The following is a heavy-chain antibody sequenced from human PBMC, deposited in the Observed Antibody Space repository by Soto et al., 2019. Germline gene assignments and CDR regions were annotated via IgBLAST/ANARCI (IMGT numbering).Heavy chain of an antibody. V-gene: IGHV3-23*01. J-gene: IGHJ4*02. CDR3: ARGGPRDGYRDLDY. D-gene: IGHD5-18*01. CDR2: ITHSSDGT. CDR1: GFTFPTYA. Sequence: EVQLLESGGDLVQPGGSLRLSCAASGFTFPTYAMTWVRRAPGKGLEWVSTITHSSDGTYYADSVMGRFTISRDNSKNTLYLQMSGLRAEDTAVYYCARGGPRDGYRDLDYWGQGTQVTVPS.